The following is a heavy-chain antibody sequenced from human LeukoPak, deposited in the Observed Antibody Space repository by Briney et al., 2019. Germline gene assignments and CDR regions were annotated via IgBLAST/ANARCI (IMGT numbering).Heavy chain of an antibody. CDR3: TRYAGGDYYDAFDI. J-gene: IGHJ3*02. D-gene: IGHD1-26*01. CDR2: IRTKANTYAT. V-gene: IGHV3-73*01. CDR1: GFTFSGSA. Sequence: PGGSVRLSCAASGFTFSGSAMHWVRQASGKGLEWVGRIRTKANTYATAYAASVKGRFTISRDDSNNTAYLQMNSLKTEDTAVYFCTRYAGGDYYDAFDIWGQGAMVSASS.